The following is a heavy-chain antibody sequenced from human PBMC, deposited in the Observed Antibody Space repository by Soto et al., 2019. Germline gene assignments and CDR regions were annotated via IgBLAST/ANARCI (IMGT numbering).Heavy chain of an antibody. CDR1: GFTFSSYA. CDR3: AKEMTSGYYLFDY. Sequence: GGSLRLSCAASGFTFSSYAMSWVRQTPGKGLEWVSTISGTGGSTYYPDSVKGRFTISGDNSKNTVYLQMNSLRAEDAAVYYCAKEMTSGYYLFDYWGQGTQVTVSS. CDR2: ISGTGGST. V-gene: IGHV3-23*01. J-gene: IGHJ4*02. D-gene: IGHD3-22*01.